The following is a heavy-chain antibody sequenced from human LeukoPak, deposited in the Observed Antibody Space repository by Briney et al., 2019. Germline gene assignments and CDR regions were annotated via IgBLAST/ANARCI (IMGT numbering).Heavy chain of an antibody. CDR1: GYTFTGYY. Sequence: ASVKVSCKASGYTFTGYYMHWVRQAPGQGLEWMGWIYPNSGGTNYAQKFQGRVTMTRDTSISTAYMELSRLRSDDTAVYYCARDFSPRGYSYGYEDYWGQGTLVTVSS. J-gene: IGHJ4*02. D-gene: IGHD5-18*01. CDR2: IYPNSGGT. V-gene: IGHV1-2*02. CDR3: ARDFSPRGYSYGYEDY.